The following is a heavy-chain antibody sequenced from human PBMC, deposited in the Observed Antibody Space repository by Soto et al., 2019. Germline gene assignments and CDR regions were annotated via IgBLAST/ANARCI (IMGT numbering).Heavy chain of an antibody. Sequence: GGSLRLSCAASGFTFSSYAMSWVRQAPGKGLEWVSAISGSGGSTYYADSVKGRFTISRDNSKNTLYLQMNSLRTEDTAVYYCANARLKAGHYFDYWGQGTLVTVSS. CDR1: GFTFSSYA. CDR2: ISGSGGST. D-gene: IGHD6-13*01. CDR3: ANARLKAGHYFDY. V-gene: IGHV3-23*01. J-gene: IGHJ4*02.